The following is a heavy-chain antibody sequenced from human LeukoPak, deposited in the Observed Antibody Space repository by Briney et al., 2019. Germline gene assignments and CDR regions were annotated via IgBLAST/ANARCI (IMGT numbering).Heavy chain of an antibody. Sequence: PGGSLRLSCAVPGFTFSGYWMSWVRQAPGKGLEWVANIKHDGSVKYYVDSVKGRFTISRDNAKNSLYLQMNSLRAEDTAVYFCARDESYSSDYWGQGTLVTVSS. CDR1: GFTFSGYW. J-gene: IGHJ4*02. D-gene: IGHD6-13*01. CDR3: ARDESYSSDY. CDR2: IKHDGSVK. V-gene: IGHV3-7*05.